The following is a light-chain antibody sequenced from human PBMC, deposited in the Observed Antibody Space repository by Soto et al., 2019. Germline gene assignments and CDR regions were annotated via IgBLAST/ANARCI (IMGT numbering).Light chain of an antibody. V-gene: IGKV1-33*01. CDR1: QDIENY. Sequence: DIQLTHYPSSLSASVGDRFTITCQASQDIENYLNWYQQKPGKAPRVLIYGASNLEKGVASRFSGSGSGTDFIFTVSSLQPEDFATYYCQQYLTYSSLTFGGGTKVDI. CDR2: GAS. CDR3: QQYLTYSSLT. J-gene: IGKJ4*01.